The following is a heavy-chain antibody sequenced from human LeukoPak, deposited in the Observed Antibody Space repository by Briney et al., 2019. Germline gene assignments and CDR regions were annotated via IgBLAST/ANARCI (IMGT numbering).Heavy chain of an antibody. D-gene: IGHD2-15*01. CDR2: ISSSSSYI. Sequence: PGGSLRLSCTASGLTFSTSGFNWVRQAPGKGLEWVSSISSSSSYIYYADSVKGRFTISRDNAKNSLYLQMNSLRAEDTAVYYCGRRYCSGGSCYSAFDIWGQGTMVTVSS. CDR1: GLTFSTSG. CDR3: GRRYCSGGSCYSAFDI. J-gene: IGHJ3*02. V-gene: IGHV3-21*01.